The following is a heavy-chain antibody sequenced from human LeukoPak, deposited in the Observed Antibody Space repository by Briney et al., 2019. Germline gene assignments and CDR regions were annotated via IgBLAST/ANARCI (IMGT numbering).Heavy chain of an antibody. CDR2: IYYSGST. D-gene: IGHD1-26*01. Sequence: SETLSLTCTVSGGSISSYYWGWIRQPPGKGLEWIGSIYYSGSTYYNPSLKSRVTISVDTSKNQFSLKLSSVTAADTAVYYCARRNYSGSYYVIDYWGQGTLVTVSS. CDR1: GGSISSYY. J-gene: IGHJ4*02. V-gene: IGHV4-39*01. CDR3: ARRNYSGSYYVIDY.